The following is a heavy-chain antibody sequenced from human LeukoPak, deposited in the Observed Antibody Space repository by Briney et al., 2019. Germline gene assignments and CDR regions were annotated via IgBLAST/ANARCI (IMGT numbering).Heavy chain of an antibody. D-gene: IGHD3-10*01. CDR2: IIPIFGTA. Sequence: SVKVSCKASGGTFSSYAIRWVRQAPGQGLEWMGGIIPIFGTANYAQKFQGRVTITADESTSTAYMELSSLRSEDTAVYYCASRKWFGETSFDYWGQGTLVTVSS. J-gene: IGHJ4*02. V-gene: IGHV1-69*13. CDR1: GGTFSSYA. CDR3: ASRKWFGETSFDY.